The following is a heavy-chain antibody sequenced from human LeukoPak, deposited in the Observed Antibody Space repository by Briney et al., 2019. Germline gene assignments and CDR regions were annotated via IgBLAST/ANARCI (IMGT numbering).Heavy chain of an antibody. Sequence: SETLSLTCTVSGGSISSDSCYWSWIRQPAGKGLEWIGHIYTSGSTNYNPSLKSRVTISVDTSKNQFSLKLSSVTAADTAVYYCAREGVGGYWGQGTLVTVSS. V-gene: IGHV4-61*09. J-gene: IGHJ4*02. CDR2: IYTSGST. D-gene: IGHD3-10*01. CDR1: GGSISSDSCY. CDR3: AREGVGGY.